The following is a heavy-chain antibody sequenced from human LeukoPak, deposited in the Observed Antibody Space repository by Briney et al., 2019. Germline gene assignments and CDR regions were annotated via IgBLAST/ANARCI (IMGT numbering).Heavy chain of an antibody. J-gene: IGHJ5*02. V-gene: IGHV3-23*01. CDR2: ISPSGDST. D-gene: IGHD6-13*01. CDR3: ARGFGSNWPLASDP. CDR1: GFTFSSFA. Sequence: PGGSLRLSCAASGFTFSSFAMGWVRQAPGKGLGWGSAISPSGDSTYYADSVKGRFTISRDNSKNTRYLQMNSLRAEDTAVYYCARGFGSNWPLASDPWGQGTLVTVSS.